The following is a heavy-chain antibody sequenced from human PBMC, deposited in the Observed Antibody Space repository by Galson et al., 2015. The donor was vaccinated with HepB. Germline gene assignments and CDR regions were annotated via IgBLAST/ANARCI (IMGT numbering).Heavy chain of an antibody. CDR3: ARDRAMDDY. V-gene: IGHV3-7*01. Sequence: SLRLSCAASGFTFSNYWMNWVRQAPGKGLEWVANIRQDGGEKNYVDSVKGRFTISRDNAKNSLYLQMNSLRAEDTAVYYCARDRAMDDYWGQGTLVTVSS. CDR1: GFTFSNYW. J-gene: IGHJ4*02. CDR2: IRQDGGEK. D-gene: IGHD5-18*01.